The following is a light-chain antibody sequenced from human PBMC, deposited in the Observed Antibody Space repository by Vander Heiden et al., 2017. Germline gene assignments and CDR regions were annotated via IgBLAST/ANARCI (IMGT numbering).Light chain of an antibody. V-gene: IGKV3-15*01. Sequence: EIVMTQSPATLSVSPGERATLSCRASQSVSSNLAWYQQKPGQAPRLLIYGASTRATGIPARFSGSAYATEFTLTISSLQTEDFAVYYCQKCNNWPQDLTFGGGTKVEIK. CDR3: QKCNNWPQDLT. J-gene: IGKJ4*01. CDR1: QSVSSN. CDR2: GAS.